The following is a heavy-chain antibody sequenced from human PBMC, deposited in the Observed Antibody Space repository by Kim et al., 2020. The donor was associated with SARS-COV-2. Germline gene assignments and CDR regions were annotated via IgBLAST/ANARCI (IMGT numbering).Heavy chain of an antibody. CDR3: AREDGGNYGSGCYYKLGSAQH. V-gene: IGHV3-53*01. CDR2: IYSGGST. J-gene: IGHJ1*01. CDR1: GFIVSSNY. Sequence: GGSLRLSCAASGFIVSSNYMSWVRQAPGEGLEWVAVIYSGGSTYYADSVKGRFTISRDNSKNTLYLQKNSLRAEDTAVYYCAREDGGNYGSGCYYKLGSAQHWGQGTLVTVSS. D-gene: IGHD3-10*01.